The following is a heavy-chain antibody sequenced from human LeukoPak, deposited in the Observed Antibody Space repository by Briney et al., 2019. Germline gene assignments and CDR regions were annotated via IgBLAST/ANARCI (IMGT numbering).Heavy chain of an antibody. Sequence: PGGSLRLSCAASGFTFSRYWMTWVRQAPGKGLERVANIKQDGREKYYVDSVKGRFTISRDNAKNSLSLQMNTPRAEDTAVYYCARDKSVGATPLDYWGQGTLVTVSS. CDR3: ARDKSVGATPLDY. J-gene: IGHJ4*02. V-gene: IGHV3-7*05. CDR1: GFTFSRYW. CDR2: IKQDGREK. D-gene: IGHD1-26*01.